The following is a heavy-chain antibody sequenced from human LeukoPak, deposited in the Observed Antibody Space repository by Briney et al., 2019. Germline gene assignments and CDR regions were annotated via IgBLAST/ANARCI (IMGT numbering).Heavy chain of an antibody. V-gene: IGHV3-66*01. CDR2: IYSGGST. J-gene: IGHJ3*02. Sequence: GGSRRLSCAAPGFTAGSNYMSWVRQAPGKGLEWVSVIYSGGSTYYADSVKGRFTISRDNSKNTLYLQMNSLRAEDTAVYYCARDYAFDIWGQGTMVTVSS. CDR3: ARDYAFDI. CDR1: GFTAGSNY.